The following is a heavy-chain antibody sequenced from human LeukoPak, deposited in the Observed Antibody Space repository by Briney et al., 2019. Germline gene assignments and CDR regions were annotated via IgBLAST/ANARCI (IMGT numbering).Heavy chain of an antibody. CDR1: GFTFSSYG. Sequence: PGGSLRLSSAASGFTFSSYGMYWVRQAPGKGLEWVAVIWYDGGNKYYADSVKGRFTISRDNSKNTLYLQMNSLRAEDTAVYYCAKDYPLWGGDRFDYWGQGTLVTVSS. CDR2: IWYDGGNK. V-gene: IGHV3-33*06. D-gene: IGHD4-17*01. CDR3: AKDYPLWGGDRFDY. J-gene: IGHJ4*02.